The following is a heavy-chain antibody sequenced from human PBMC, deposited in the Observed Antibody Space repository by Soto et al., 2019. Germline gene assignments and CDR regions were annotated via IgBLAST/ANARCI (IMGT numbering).Heavy chain of an antibody. CDR1: GGTFGSYA. D-gene: IGHD1-1*01. CDR2: IIPIFGTA. J-gene: IGHJ3*02. V-gene: IGHV1-69*13. Sequence: GASVKVSCKASGGTFGSYAISWVRQAPGQGLEWMGGIIPIFGTANYAQKFQGRVTITADESTSTAYMELSSLRSEDTAVYYCARDFTGTPRRDAFDIWGQGTMVTVSS. CDR3: ARDFTGTPRRDAFDI.